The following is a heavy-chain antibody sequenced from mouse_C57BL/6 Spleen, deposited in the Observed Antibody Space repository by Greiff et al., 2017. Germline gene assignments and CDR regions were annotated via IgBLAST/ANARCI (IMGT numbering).Heavy chain of an antibody. Sequence: QVQLQQSGPELVKPGASVKISCKASGYAFSSSWMNWVKQRPGKGLEWIGRIYPGDGDTNYNGKFKGKATLTADKSSSTAYMQLSSLTSEDSAVYFFAREDYYYGSSYYFDYWGQGTTLTVSS. D-gene: IGHD1-1*01. J-gene: IGHJ2*01. CDR3: AREDYYYGSSYYFDY. CDR1: GYAFSSSW. V-gene: IGHV1-82*01. CDR2: IYPGDGDT.